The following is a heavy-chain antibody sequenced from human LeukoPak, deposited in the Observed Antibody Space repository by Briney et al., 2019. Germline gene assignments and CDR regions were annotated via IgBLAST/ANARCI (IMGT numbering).Heavy chain of an antibody. CDR2: INPNSGGT. CDR1: GYTFTGYY. V-gene: IGHV1-2*02. Sequence: VASVKVSCKASGYTFTGYYMHWVRQAPGQGLEWMGWINPNSGGTNYAQKFQGRVTMTRDTSISTAYMELSGLRSDDTAVYYCARDGVWGSYRYDPSRSRNRNWFDPWGQGTLVTVSS. CDR3: ARDGVWGSYRYDPSRSRNRNWFDP. J-gene: IGHJ5*02. D-gene: IGHD3-16*02.